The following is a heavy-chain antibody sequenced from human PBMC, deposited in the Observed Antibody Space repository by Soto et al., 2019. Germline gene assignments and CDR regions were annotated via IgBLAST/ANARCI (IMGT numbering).Heavy chain of an antibody. Sequence: QLQLQESGPGLVKPSETLSLTCAVSGGSISSSSYYWGWIRQPPGKGLEWIGSIYYSGSTYYTPSLQGRVAISVDTSKNQFSLKRNSVTAADTAVYYCARRTVNIRTFYSGLKTHCFDYWGQGTLVTVSS. D-gene: IGHD6-19*01. CDR2: IYYSGST. CDR1: GGSISSSSYY. CDR3: ARRTVNIRTFYSGLKTHCFDY. J-gene: IGHJ4*02. V-gene: IGHV4-39*01.